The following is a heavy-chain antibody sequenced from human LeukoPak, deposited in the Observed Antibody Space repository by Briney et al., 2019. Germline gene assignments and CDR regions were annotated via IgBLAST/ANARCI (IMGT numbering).Heavy chain of an antibody. V-gene: IGHV1-58*01. CDR3: AAEKIAYYDSSGYHRDAFDI. D-gene: IGHD3-22*01. Sequence: SVKVSCKASGFTFTSSAVQWVRQARGQRLEWIGWIVVGSGNTNYAQKFQERVTITRDMSTSTAYTELSSLRSEDTAVYYCAAEKIAYYDSSGYHRDAFDIWGQGTMVTVSS. CDR2: IVVGSGNT. J-gene: IGHJ3*02. CDR1: GFTFTSSA.